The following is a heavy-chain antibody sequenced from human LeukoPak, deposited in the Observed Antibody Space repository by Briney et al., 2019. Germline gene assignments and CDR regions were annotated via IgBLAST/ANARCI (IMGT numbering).Heavy chain of an antibody. J-gene: IGHJ4*02. CDR3: ARSYSSGWYDY. D-gene: IGHD6-19*01. V-gene: IGHV3-7*01. CDR2: IKQDGSEK. Sequence: PGGSLRLSCAASGFTFSSYWMSWVRQAPGKGLEWVANIKQDGSEKYYVDSVKGRFTISRDNAKNSLYLQMNCLRAEDTAVYYCARSYSSGWYDYWGQGTLVTVSS. CDR1: GFTFSSYW.